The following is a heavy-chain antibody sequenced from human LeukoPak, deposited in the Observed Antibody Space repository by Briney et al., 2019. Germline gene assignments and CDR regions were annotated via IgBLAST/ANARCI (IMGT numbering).Heavy chain of an antibody. CDR3: ARDVLSGPAATIYPYNWFDP. CDR2: IKQDGSEK. V-gene: IGHV3-7*01. D-gene: IGHD2-2*01. J-gene: IGHJ5*02. CDR1: GFTFSNYW. Sequence: PGGSLRLSCAASGFTFSNYWMTWVRQAPWRGLEWVASIKQDGSEKFYVDSVKGRFTISRDNAKNSLYLQMNSLRAEDTAVYYCARDVLSGPAATIYPYNWFDPWGQGTLVTVSS.